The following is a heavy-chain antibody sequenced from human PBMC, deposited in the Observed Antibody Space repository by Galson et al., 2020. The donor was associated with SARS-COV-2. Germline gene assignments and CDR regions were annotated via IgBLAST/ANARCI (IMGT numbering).Heavy chain of an antibody. CDR1: GYSFTSYW. V-gene: IGHV5-10-1*01. D-gene: IGHD2-2*01. CDR2: IDPSASYT. CDR3: AIQSRGYQLLPRLTDHHPFDY. Sequence: HGESLKTSCKGSGYSFTSYWISWVRQKPGKGLEWMGRIDPSASYTNYSPSFQGHVTISADKSISTAYLQWSSLKASDTAMYYCAIQSRGYQLLPRLTDHHPFDYWGQGTLVTVSS. J-gene: IGHJ4*02.